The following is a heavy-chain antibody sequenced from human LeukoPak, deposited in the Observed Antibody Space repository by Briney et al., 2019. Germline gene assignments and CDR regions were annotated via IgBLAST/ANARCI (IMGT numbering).Heavy chain of an antibody. CDR1: GFFFGNYW. CDR2: IDAGGANT. D-gene: IGHD3-10*01. CDR3: AKERGSFGAPLDS. J-gene: IGHJ4*02. V-gene: IGHV3-23*01. Sequence: GGSLRLSCAASGFFFGNYWMSWVRQAPGKGLEWVSGIDAGGANTYYADSVRARFTISRDNSMNTVFLHMNTLQVEDTAVYYCAKERGSFGAPLDSWGQGVLVTVSS.